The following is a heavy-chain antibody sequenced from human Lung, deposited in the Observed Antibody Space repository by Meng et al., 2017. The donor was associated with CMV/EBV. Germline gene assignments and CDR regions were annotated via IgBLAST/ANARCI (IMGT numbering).Heavy chain of an antibody. V-gene: IGHV3-72*01. CDR1: GFTFGDHY. CDR3: ARDNSATRYFDY. D-gene: IGHD2/OR15-2a*01. CDR2: SRNKASSYTT. Sequence: GESLKISCTASGFTFGDHYMDWVRQAPGKGLEWVARSRNKASSYTTEYAASVRGRFTISRDESGNSLDLQMTSLKTEDTAVYYCARDNSATRYFDYWGQGXLVXVSS. J-gene: IGHJ4*02.